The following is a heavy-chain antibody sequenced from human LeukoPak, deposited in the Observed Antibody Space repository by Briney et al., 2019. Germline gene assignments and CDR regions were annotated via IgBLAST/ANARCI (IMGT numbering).Heavy chain of an antibody. V-gene: IGHV1-2*02. CDR3: ARDPQIVAACRY. CDR1: GYTFTGYY. CDR2: INPNSGGT. J-gene: IGHJ4*02. Sequence: ASVKVSCKASGYTFTGYYMHWVRQAPGQGLEWMGWINPNSGGTNYAQKFQGRVTMTRDTSISTAYMELSRLRSDDTTVYYCARDPQIVAACRYWGQGTLVTVSS. D-gene: IGHD6-13*01.